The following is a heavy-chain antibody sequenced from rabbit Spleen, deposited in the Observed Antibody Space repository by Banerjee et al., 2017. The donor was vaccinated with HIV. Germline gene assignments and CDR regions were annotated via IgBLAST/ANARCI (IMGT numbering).Heavy chain of an antibody. V-gene: IGHV1S45*01. Sequence: QEQLVEYGGDLVQPEGSLTLTCKASGLDFSSSYWICWVRQAPGKGLEWIACIYVGSGGGTKYASWAKGRFTISKTSSTTVTLRMTSLTAADRATYFCARDLVGVIGWNFYLWGPGTLVTVS. CDR3: ARDLVGVIGWNFYL. D-gene: IGHD2-1*01. CDR1: GLDFSSSYW. J-gene: IGHJ4*01. CDR2: IYVGSGGGT.